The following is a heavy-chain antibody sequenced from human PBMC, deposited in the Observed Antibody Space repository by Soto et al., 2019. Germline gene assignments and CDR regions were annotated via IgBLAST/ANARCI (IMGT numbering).Heavy chain of an antibody. CDR1: GGSISSGNYY. Sequence: SETLSLTCTVSGGSISSGNYYWSWIRQPPGKGLEWIGFISYSGSAYYNPSLKSRVTISVDTSKNQFSLNVSFVTAADTAVYYCATMGTPATGLYYLDYWGQGTLVTVSS. CDR3: ATMGTPATGLYYLDY. CDR2: ISYSGSA. J-gene: IGHJ4*02. V-gene: IGHV4-30-4*01. D-gene: IGHD2-15*01.